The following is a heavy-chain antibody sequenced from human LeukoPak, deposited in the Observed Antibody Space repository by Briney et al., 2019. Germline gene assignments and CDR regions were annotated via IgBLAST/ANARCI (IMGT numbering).Heavy chain of an antibody. J-gene: IGHJ4*02. D-gene: IGHD4-17*01. Sequence: SDTLSLTCTVSGGSISSSSYYWGWIRQPPGKGLEWIGSIYYSGSTYYNPSLKSRVPISVDRSKNQFSLKLSAVTAADTAEYYCARDTVIWRYFDYWGQGTLVTVSS. CDR1: GGSISSSSYY. CDR3: ARDTVIWRYFDY. CDR2: IYYSGST. V-gene: IGHV4-39*07.